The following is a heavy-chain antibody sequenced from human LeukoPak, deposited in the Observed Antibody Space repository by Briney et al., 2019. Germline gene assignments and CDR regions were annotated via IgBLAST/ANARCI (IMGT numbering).Heavy chain of an antibody. CDR1: GFTFSSYA. Sequence: GGSLRLSCAASGFTFSSYAMSWVRQAPGKGLEWVSAISGSGGSTYYADSVKGRFTISRDNSKNTLYLQTNSLRAEDTAVYYCAKDLDIVVVVAVTVDYWGQGTLVTVSS. J-gene: IGHJ4*02. CDR2: ISGSGGST. D-gene: IGHD2-15*01. V-gene: IGHV3-23*01. CDR3: AKDLDIVVVVAVTVDY.